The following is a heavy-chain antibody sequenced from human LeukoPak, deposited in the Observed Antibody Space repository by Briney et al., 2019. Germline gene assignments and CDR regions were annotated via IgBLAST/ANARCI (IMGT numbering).Heavy chain of an antibody. CDR1: GYTFTSYG. J-gene: IGHJ3*02. Sequence: GASVKVSCKASGYTFTSYGISWVRQAPGQGLEWMGWISAYNGNTNYAQKLQGRVTMTTDTSTSTAYMELRSLRSDDTAVYYCASHYYDSSGYYPDAFDIWGQGTMVTVSS. CDR3: ASHYYDSSGYYPDAFDI. V-gene: IGHV1-18*01. CDR2: ISAYNGNT. D-gene: IGHD3-22*01.